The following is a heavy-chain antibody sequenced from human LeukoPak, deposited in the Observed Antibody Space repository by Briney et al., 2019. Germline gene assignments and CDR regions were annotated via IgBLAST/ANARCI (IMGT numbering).Heavy chain of an antibody. CDR1: GYIFTSYW. J-gene: IGHJ6*02. Sequence: GESLKISCKGSGYIFTSYWIGWVRQMPGKGLEWMGIIYPGDSDTRYSPSFQGQVTISADKSISTAYLQWSSLKASDTAMYYCARRLGYSGPVNGMDVWGQGTTVTVSS. CDR2: IYPGDSDT. V-gene: IGHV5-51*01. D-gene: IGHD5-12*01. CDR3: ARRLGYSGPVNGMDV.